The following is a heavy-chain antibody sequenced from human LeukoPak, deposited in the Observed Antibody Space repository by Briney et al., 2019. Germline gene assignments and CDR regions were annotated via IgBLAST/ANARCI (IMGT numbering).Heavy chain of an antibody. J-gene: IGHJ4*02. D-gene: IGHD2-15*01. CDR3: AREEPCSGGSCATLGYFDY. V-gene: IGHV1-2*02. Sequence: ASVKVSCKASGYTFTGYYMHWVRQAPGQGLEWMGWINPNSGGTNYAQKFQGRVAMTRDTSISTAYMELSRLRSDDTAVYYCAREEPCSGGSCATLGYFDYWGQGTLVTVSS. CDR1: GYTFTGYY. CDR2: INPNSGGT.